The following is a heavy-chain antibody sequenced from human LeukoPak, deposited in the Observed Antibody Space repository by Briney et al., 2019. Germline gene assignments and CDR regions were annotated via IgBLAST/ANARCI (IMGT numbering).Heavy chain of an antibody. CDR1: GYTFTGYY. V-gene: IGHV1-8*03. D-gene: IGHD2-15*01. CDR2: MYPNSGNT. J-gene: IGHJ4*02. Sequence: ASVKVSCKASGYTFTGYYMQLVRQAPGQGLEWMGWMYPNSGNTGYAQKFQGRVTITRKTSISTAYIELRSLRSEDTAVYYCARGCSGGTCYSSYYFDYWGQGTLVTVSS. CDR3: ARGCSGGTCYSSYYFDY.